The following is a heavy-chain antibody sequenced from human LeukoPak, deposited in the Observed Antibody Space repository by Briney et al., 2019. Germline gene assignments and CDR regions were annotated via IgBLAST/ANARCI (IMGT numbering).Heavy chain of an antibody. Sequence: ASVKVSCKASGYTFTSYGISWVRQAPGQGLEWIGWISAYNGNTNYAQKLQGRVTMTTDTSTSAAYMELRSLRSDDTAVYYCATSGDVPAAIRIAFDIWGQGTMVTVSS. CDR2: ISAYNGNT. J-gene: IGHJ3*02. D-gene: IGHD2-2*02. CDR1: GYTFTSYG. CDR3: ATSGDVPAAIRIAFDI. V-gene: IGHV1-18*01.